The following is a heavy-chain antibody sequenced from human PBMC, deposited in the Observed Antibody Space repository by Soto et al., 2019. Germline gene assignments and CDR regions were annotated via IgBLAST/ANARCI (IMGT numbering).Heavy chain of an antibody. Sequence: GGSLRLSCAASGFTFSSYAMHWVRQAPGKGLEWVAVISYDGSNKYYADSVKGRFTISRDNSKNTLYLQMNSLRAEDTAVYYCARALSMFSGYYPLGYWGQGTLVTVSS. J-gene: IGHJ4*02. V-gene: IGHV3-30-3*01. CDR3: ARALSMFSGYYPLGY. CDR2: ISYDGSNK. CDR1: GFTFSSYA. D-gene: IGHD3-22*01.